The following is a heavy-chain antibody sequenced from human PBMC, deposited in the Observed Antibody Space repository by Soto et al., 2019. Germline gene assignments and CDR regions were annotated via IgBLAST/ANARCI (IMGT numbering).Heavy chain of an antibody. D-gene: IGHD6-19*01. CDR3: ARDLGTAWSSGVYYYYGMDV. V-gene: IGHV1-46*01. CDR2: INPSGGST. Sequence: GASVKVSCKASGYTFTSYYRHWVRQAPGQGLEWMGIINPSGGSTSYAQKFQGRVTMTRDTSTSTVYMELSSLRSEDTAVYYCARDLGTAWSSGVYYYYGMDVWGQGTTVTVSS. J-gene: IGHJ6*02. CDR1: GYTFTSYY.